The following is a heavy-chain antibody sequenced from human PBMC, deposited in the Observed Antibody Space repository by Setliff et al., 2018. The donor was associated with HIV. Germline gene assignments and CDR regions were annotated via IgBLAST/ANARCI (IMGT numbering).Heavy chain of an antibody. V-gene: IGHV1-2*02. Sequence: ASVKVSCKASGYTFTGYYMHWVRQAPGQGLEWMGWINPNSGGTNYAQRFQGRVTMTRDTSISTAYMELSRLRSDDTAVYYCARGSFDPYNGSFQHFDYWGQGTLVTVSS. J-gene: IGHJ4*02. CDR2: INPNSGGT. CDR3: ARGSFDPYNGSFQHFDY. CDR1: GYTFTGYY. D-gene: IGHD1-26*01.